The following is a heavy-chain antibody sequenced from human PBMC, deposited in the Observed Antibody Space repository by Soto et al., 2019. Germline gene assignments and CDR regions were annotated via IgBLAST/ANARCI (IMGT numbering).Heavy chain of an antibody. CDR1: GGTFSRYS. CDR3: AREDRDRETGLVPADIDATDV. CDR2: IIPIFGIA. D-gene: IGHD2-2*01. Sequence: SVKVSCKASGGTFSRYSITWVRQAPGHGLEWIGRIIPIFGIASYAQKFQGRVTITADESTSTAYMELSSLRSDDTAVYYCAREDRDRETGLVPADIDATDVWGQGTTVTVSS. J-gene: IGHJ6*02. V-gene: IGHV1-69*13.